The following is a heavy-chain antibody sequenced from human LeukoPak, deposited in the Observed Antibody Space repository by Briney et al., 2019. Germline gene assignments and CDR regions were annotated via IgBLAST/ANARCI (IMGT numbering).Heavy chain of an antibody. J-gene: IGHJ4*02. CDR2: IYYTGIT. CDR3: AASSGVTLGRF. D-gene: IGHD3-16*01. Sequence: SETLSLTCAVSGGSISGGGYSWSWIRQHPGKGLEWIGYIYYTGITSYNPSLKSRVTMSVDTSMNQVSLKVTSLTAADTAVYYCAASSGVTLGRFWGQGALVTVSS. CDR1: GGSISGGGYS. V-gene: IGHV4-31*11.